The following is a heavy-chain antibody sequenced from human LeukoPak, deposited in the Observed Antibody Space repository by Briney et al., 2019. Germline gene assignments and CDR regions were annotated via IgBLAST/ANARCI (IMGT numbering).Heavy chain of an antibody. CDR2: IYYSGST. D-gene: IGHD3-22*01. CDR1: GGSISSYY. J-gene: IGHJ4*02. CDR3: ARGRHDSSGYFHHYYFDY. V-gene: IGHV4-59*01. Sequence: PSETLSLTCTVSGGSISSYYWSWIRQPPGKGLEWIGYIYYSGSTNYNPSLKSRVTISVDTSKNQFSLKLSSVTAADTAVYYCARGRHDSSGYFHHYYFDYWGQGTLVAVSS.